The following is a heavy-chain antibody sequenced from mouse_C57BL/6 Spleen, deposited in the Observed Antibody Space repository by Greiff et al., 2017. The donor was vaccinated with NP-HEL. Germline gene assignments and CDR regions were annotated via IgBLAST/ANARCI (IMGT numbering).Heavy chain of an antibody. Sequence: QVQLQQPGAELVKPGASVKLSCKASGYTFTSYWMHWVKQRPGQGLEWIGMVHPNSGITNYNEKFKSKATLTVDKSSSTAYMQLSSLTSEDSAVYYCARSPPDYGSNFDYWGQGTTLTVSS. CDR3: ARSPPDYGSNFDY. J-gene: IGHJ2*01. D-gene: IGHD1-1*01. CDR1: GYTFTSYW. CDR2: VHPNSGIT. V-gene: IGHV1-64*01.